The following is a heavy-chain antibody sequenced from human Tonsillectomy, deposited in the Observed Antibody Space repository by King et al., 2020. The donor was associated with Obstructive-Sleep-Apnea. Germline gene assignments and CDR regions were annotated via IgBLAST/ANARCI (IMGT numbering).Heavy chain of an antibody. V-gene: IGHV2-5*02. J-gene: IGHJ4*02. CDR2: IYWDDDK. CDR3: AHAPYYYDRSGYYFDY. CDR1: GFSLSTSGVG. Sequence: TLKESGPTLVKPTQTLTLTCTFSGFSLSTSGVGVGWIRQPPGKALEWLALIYWDDDKRYSPSLKSRLTITKDTSKNQVVLTMTNMDPVDTATYYCAHAPYYYDRSGYYFDYWGQGTLVTVSS. D-gene: IGHD3-22*01.